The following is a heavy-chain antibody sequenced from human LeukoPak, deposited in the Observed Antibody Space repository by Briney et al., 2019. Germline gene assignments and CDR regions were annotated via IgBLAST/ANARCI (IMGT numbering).Heavy chain of an antibody. CDR3: ARGSYHYYYYMDV. Sequence: PGGSLRLSCAASGFTFGDYGMSWVRQAPGKGLEWVSGINWNGGSTGYADSVKGRFTISRDNAKNSLYLQMNSLRAEDTALYHCARGSYHYYYYMDVWGKGTTVTVSS. CDR1: GFTFGDYG. CDR2: INWNGGST. J-gene: IGHJ6*03. D-gene: IGHD1-26*01. V-gene: IGHV3-20*01.